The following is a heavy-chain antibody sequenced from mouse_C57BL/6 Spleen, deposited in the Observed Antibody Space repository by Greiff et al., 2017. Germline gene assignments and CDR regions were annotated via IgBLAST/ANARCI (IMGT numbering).Heavy chain of an antibody. D-gene: IGHD1-1*01. Sequence: MPGQGLEWIGEIDPSDSYTNYNQKFKGKSTLTVDKSSSTAYMQLSSLTSEDSAVYYCARSYGSSYGYFDVWGTGTTVTVSS. CDR2: IDPSDSYT. V-gene: IGHV1-69*01. CDR3: ARSYGSSYGYFDV. J-gene: IGHJ1*03.